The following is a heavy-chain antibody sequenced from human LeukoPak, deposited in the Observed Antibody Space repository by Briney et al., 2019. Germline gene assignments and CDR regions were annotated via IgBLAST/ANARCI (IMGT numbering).Heavy chain of an antibody. J-gene: IGHJ4*02. CDR2: ITGSGGGT. Sequence: GGSLRLSCAASGYTFSTHAMSWVRXAPGKXLXXVSGITGSGGGTYYADSVKGRFTISRDNSKNTVYVQMSSLRAEDTAVYYCAKDLFSSGSYHAIIDYWGQGTLVTVSS. CDR3: AKDLFSSGSYHAIIDY. CDR1: GYTFSTHA. V-gene: IGHV3-23*01. D-gene: IGHD1-26*01.